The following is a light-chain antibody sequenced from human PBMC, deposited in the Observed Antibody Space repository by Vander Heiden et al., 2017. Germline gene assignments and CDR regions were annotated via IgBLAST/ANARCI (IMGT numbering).Light chain of an antibody. CDR1: QGISNY. Sequence: DNLMTQPPSSLSASVGDRVTITCRASQGISNYLAWYQQKPGKVPKLLIYAASTLQSGVPSRFSGSGSGTDFTLTISSLQPEDVATYYCQKYNSAPRTFGPGTKVDIK. CDR3: QKYNSAPRT. CDR2: AAS. V-gene: IGKV1-27*01. J-gene: IGKJ3*01.